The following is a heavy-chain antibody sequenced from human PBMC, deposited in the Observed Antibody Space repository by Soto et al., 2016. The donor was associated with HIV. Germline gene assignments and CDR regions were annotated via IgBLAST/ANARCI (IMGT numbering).Heavy chain of an antibody. J-gene: IGHJ4*01. D-gene: IGHD7-27*01. CDR1: GGSFSGYY. CDR2: INYSGRT. Sequence: QVQLQQWGSGLLKPSETLSLTCAVYGGSFSGYYWTWIRQPPGQGLEWIGEINYSGRTNYNPSLKSRVTISVDTSKNQFSLKLTSVTAADTSVYYCARHDEDRNWDSLWDFYFGYWGQGNPGHRL. CDR3: ARHDEDRNWDSLWDFYFGY. V-gene: IGHV4-34*01.